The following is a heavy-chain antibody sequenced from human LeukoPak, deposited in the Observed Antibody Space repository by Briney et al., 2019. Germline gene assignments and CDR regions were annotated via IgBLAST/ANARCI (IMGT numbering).Heavy chain of an antibody. Sequence: PSETLSLTRTVSRGSTSSSSYYWGWIRQPPGKGLGWIGSIYYSGSSSYNPSLKSRVTISVATPKNQFSLKLTSGTAADTAVYSCARRAPASYDAFDIWGQGTMVTVSS. J-gene: IGHJ3*02. V-gene: IGHV4-39*01. D-gene: IGHD1-26*01. CDR2: IYYSGSS. CDR1: RGSTSSSSYY. CDR3: ARRAPASYDAFDI.